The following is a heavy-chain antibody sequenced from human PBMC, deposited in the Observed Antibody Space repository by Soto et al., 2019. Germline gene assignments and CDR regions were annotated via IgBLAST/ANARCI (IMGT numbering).Heavy chain of an antibody. J-gene: IGHJ4*02. V-gene: IGHV1-18*01. CDR2: ISAYKGNT. CDR3: ASRSGQLPYYFDY. CDR1: GGTFSSYA. Sequence: QVQLVQSGAEVKKPGSSVKVSCKASGGTFSSYAISWVRQAPGQGLEWMGGISAYKGNTNYAQKFQGRVTMTTDTSTSTAYMELRSLRTDDTAVYYCASRSGQLPYYFDYWGQGTLVTVSS. D-gene: IGHD6-6*01.